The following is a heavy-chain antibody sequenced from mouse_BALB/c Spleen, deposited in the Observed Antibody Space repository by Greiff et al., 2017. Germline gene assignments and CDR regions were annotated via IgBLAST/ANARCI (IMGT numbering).Heavy chain of an antibody. D-gene: IGHD1-1*01. CDR3: ARHTVYAMDY. V-gene: IGHV5-12-1*01. CDR1: GFAFSSYD. Sequence: EVKLVESGGGLVKPGGSLKLSCAASGFAFSSYDMSWVRQTPEKRLVWVAYISSGGGSTYYPDTVKGRFTISRDNAKNTLYLQMSSLKSEDTAMYYCARHTVYAMDYWGQGTSVTVSS. J-gene: IGHJ4*01. CDR2: ISSGGGST.